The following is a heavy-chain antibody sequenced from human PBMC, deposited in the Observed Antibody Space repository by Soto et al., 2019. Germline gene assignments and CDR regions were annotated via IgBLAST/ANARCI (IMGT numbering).Heavy chain of an antibody. V-gene: IGHV1-69*13. CDR2: IIPIFGTA. Sequence: GASVKVSCTASGGTFSSYAISWVRQAPGQGLEWMGGIIPIFGTANYAQKFQGRVTITADESTSTAYMELSSLRSEDTAVYYCARAIEYSSSSYYNYYYYGMDVWGQGTTVTVSS. J-gene: IGHJ6*02. CDR1: GGTFSSYA. D-gene: IGHD6-6*01. CDR3: ARAIEYSSSSYYNYYYYGMDV.